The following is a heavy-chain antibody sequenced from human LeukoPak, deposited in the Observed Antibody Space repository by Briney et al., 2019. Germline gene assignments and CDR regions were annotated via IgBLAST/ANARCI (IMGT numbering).Heavy chain of an antibody. V-gene: IGHV4-39*07. Sequence: SETLSLTCTVSGGSISSSSYYWGWIRQPPEKGLEWIGSIYYRGNTYYNPSLKSRVTISVDTSKNQFSLKLNSVTAADTAVYYCARRPVYGSGTIDSWGQGTLVTVSS. CDR2: IYYRGNT. CDR1: GGSISSSSYY. CDR3: ARRPVYGSGTIDS. D-gene: IGHD3-10*01. J-gene: IGHJ4*02.